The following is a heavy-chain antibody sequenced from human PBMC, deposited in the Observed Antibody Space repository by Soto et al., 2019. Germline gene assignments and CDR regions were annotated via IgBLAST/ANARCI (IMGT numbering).Heavy chain of an antibody. CDR2: IYYSGST. CDR1: GGSVSSGSYY. Sequence: TLSLTCTVSGGSVSSGSYYWSWIRQPPGKGLEWIGYIYYSGSTNYNPSLKSRVTISVETSKNQFSLKLSSVTAADTAVYYCASSAPTPYYDILTGYPIIYGMDVWGQGTTVTVSS. V-gene: IGHV4-61*01. D-gene: IGHD3-9*01. J-gene: IGHJ6*02. CDR3: ASSAPTPYYDILTGYPIIYGMDV.